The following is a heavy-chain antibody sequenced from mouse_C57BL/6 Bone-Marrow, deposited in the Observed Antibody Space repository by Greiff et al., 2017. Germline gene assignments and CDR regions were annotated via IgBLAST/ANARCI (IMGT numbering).Heavy chain of an antibody. CDR2: ISSGRSTI. D-gene: IGHD2-4*01. CDR3: ARGLGDYDVPAMDY. J-gene: IGHJ4*01. Sequence: EVQLVESGGGLVKPGGSLILSCAASGFTFSDYGMHWVRQAPEKGLEWVAYISSGRSTIYYADTVKGRFTIARDNAKNTLFLQMTSLRSEDTAMYYGARGLGDYDVPAMDYWGQGTSGTVSS. CDR1: GFTFSDYG. V-gene: IGHV5-17*01.